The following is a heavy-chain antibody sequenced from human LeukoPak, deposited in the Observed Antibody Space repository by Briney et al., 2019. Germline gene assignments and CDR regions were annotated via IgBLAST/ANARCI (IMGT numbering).Heavy chain of an antibody. J-gene: IGHJ4*02. CDR1: GGSFSFYF. CDR3: ARDSDSGFQ. Sequence: SETLSLTCAVYGGSFSFYFWHWIRQPPGEGLDWIGEIDNRGSTQYKPSLRSRGIISIDTSGNHFSLKLTSVTAADTAVYFCARDSDSGFQWGQGMLVTVSS. CDR2: IDNRGST. D-gene: IGHD3-16*01. V-gene: IGHV4-34*01.